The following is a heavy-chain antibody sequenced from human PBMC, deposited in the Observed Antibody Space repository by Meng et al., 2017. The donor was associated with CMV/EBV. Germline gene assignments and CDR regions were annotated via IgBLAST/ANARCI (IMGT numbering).Heavy chain of an antibody. Sequence: SGFTVSNDWMSCVRQAPGKGLEWVGRIKSKTDGGTTDYAAPVKGRFTISRDDSKNTLYLQMNSLKTEDTAVYYCTTEPYRWELPYDYWGQGTLVTVSS. V-gene: IGHV3-15*01. CDR3: TTEPYRWELPYDY. J-gene: IGHJ4*02. CDR1: GFTVSNDW. D-gene: IGHD1-26*01. CDR2: IKSKTDGGTT.